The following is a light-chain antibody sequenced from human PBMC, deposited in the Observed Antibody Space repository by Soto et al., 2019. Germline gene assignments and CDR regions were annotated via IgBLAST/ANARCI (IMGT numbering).Light chain of an antibody. V-gene: IGKV3-15*01. CDR1: QSVSSN. J-gene: IGKJ2*01. CDR2: GAF. CDR3: QQYNDWPRT. Sequence: EIVMTQAAVGLSVAPWGRGTLSCRASQSVSSNLAWYQQKPGQAPSLLIYGAFTRATGIPARFSGTGSGTEFTLTISSLQSEAFALYYCQQYNDWPRTSGQGTKVDIK.